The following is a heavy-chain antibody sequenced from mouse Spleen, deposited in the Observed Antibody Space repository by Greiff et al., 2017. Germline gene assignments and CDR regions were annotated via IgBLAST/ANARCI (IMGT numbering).Heavy chain of an antibody. CDR3: ARSEGDFDV. CDR2: IYPGSGNT. Sequence: QVQLQQSGAELARPGASVKLSCKASGYTFTDYYINWVKQRTGQGLEWIGEIYPGSGNTYYNEKFKGKATLTADKSSSTAYMQLSSLTSEDSAVYFCARSEGDFDVWGAGTTVTVSS. J-gene: IGHJ1*01. CDR1: GYTFTDYY. V-gene: IGHV1-77*01.